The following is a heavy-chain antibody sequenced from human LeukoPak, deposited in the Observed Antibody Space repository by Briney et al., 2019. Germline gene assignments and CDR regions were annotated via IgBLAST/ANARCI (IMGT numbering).Heavy chain of an antibody. V-gene: IGHV3-23*01. Sequence: GGSLRLSCAASGFTFTSYAMSWVRQAPGKGLEWVSAISGSGGNTYYADSVKGRFTISRDNSKNTLYLQMNSLRAEDTAVYYCARERRGYSYQIGGNDYWGQGTLVTVSS. D-gene: IGHD5-18*01. J-gene: IGHJ4*02. CDR3: ARERRGYSYQIGGNDY. CDR2: ISGSGGNT. CDR1: GFTFTSYA.